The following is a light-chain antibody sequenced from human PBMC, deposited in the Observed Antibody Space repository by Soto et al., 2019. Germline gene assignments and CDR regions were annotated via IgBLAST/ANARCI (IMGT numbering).Light chain of an antibody. Sequence: QSVLTQPASVSGSPGQSITISCTGTSSDVGGYNYVSWYQQHPGKAPKLIIYEVSNRPSGVSNRFSGPKSGNTASLTISGLQAEDEADYYCNSYTSKSTGVFGTGTKVTVL. CDR2: EVS. CDR3: NSYTSKSTGV. J-gene: IGLJ1*01. V-gene: IGLV2-14*01. CDR1: SSDVGGYNY.